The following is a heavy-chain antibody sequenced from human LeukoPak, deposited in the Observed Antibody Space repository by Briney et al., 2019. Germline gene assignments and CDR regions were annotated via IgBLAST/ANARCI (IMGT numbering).Heavy chain of an antibody. Sequence: GASVKVSCKASGGTFSSYAISWVRQAPGQGLEWMGGIIPIFGTANYAQKFQGRVTITADESTSTAYMELSSLRSEDTAVYYCARGNLNNCSSTSCPSFDYWGQGTLVTVSS. D-gene: IGHD2-2*01. CDR3: ARGNLNNCSSTSCPSFDY. CDR2: IIPIFGTA. V-gene: IGHV1-69*13. CDR1: GGTFSSYA. J-gene: IGHJ4*02.